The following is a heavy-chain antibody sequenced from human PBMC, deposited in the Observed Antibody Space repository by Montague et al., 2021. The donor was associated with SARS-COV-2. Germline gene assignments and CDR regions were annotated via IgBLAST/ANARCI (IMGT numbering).Heavy chain of an antibody. CDR2: ISNSGGRT. V-gene: IGHV3-23*01. Sequence: SLRLSCAASGFTFSSYALTWVRQAPGKGLEWVSAISNSGGRTYYADSVKGRFTISRDNSKNTLYLQMNSLRVEDTAIYYCAKSGVVINPYYYYGMDVWGQGTTVTVSS. CDR1: GFTFSSYA. D-gene: IGHD3-22*01. CDR3: AKSGVVINPYYYYGMDV. J-gene: IGHJ6*02.